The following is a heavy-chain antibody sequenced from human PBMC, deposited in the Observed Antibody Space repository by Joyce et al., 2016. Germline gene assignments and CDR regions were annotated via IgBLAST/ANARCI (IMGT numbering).Heavy chain of an antibody. Sequence: QVQLQESGPGLVKPSETLSLTCGVSGLSFDLHSFWGWIRQPPGKGLAGIGNGSLHGIPHYSPSLKSRVTISIDTSKNQFSLNLNSLTAADTAVYFCARRPYNVHTPLGSDWYFDLWGRGTLVTVSS. D-gene: IGHD5-18*01. CDR1: GLSFDLHSF. CDR3: ARRPYNVHTPLGSDWYFDL. CDR2: GSLHGIP. J-gene: IGHJ2*01. V-gene: IGHV4-38-2*01.